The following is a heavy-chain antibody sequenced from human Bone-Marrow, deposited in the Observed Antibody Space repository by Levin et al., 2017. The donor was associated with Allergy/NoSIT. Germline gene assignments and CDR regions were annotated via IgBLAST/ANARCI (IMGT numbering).Heavy chain of an antibody. J-gene: IGHJ3*02. CDR3: ARSLVDDSSGYGAFDI. V-gene: IGHV3-20*04. Sequence: PGGSLRLSCAASGFTFDDYAMTWVRQAPGKGLQWVSGITWNGGSTAYVDSVKGRFTISRDNAKNSLYLQINSLRAEDTALYYCARSLVDDSSGYGAFDIWGQGTMVTVSS. CDR2: ITWNGGST. D-gene: IGHD3-22*01. CDR1: GFTFDDYA.